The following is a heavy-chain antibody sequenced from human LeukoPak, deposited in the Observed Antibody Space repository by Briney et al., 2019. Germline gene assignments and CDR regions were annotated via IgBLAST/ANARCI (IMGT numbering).Heavy chain of an antibody. Sequence: ASVKVSCKASGYTFTGYYMHWVRQAPGQGLEWMGWINPNSGGTNYAQKFQGRVTMTRDTSISTAYMELSRLRSDDTAVYYCATGRVGTTVTAAYYYYYMDVWGKGTTVTVSS. J-gene: IGHJ6*03. CDR2: INPNSGGT. D-gene: IGHD4-17*01. CDR3: ATGRVGTTVTAAYYYYYMDV. V-gene: IGHV1-2*02. CDR1: GYTFTGYY.